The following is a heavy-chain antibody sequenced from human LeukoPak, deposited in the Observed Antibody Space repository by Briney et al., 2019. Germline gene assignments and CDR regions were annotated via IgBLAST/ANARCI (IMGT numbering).Heavy chain of an antibody. CDR3: AKDDEYGDYYYGMDV. Sequence: PGGSLRLSCAASGFTFSSYGMHWVRQAPGKGLEWVSAISATGGNTYYADSVKGRFTISRDKSKNTLYLQMHSLRAEDTAVYYCAKDDEYGDYYYGMDVWGKGTTVTVSS. V-gene: IGHV3-23*01. CDR1: GFTFSSYG. CDR2: ISATGGNT. J-gene: IGHJ6*04. D-gene: IGHD4/OR15-4a*01.